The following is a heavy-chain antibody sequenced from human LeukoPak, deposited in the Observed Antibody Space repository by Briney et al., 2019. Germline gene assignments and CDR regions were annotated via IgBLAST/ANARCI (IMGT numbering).Heavy chain of an antibody. CDR2: ISKDGGNK. J-gene: IGHJ4*02. CDR1: GFTFISYG. V-gene: IGHV3-30*12. CDR3: ARAHDYGDYPPDS. Sequence: PGGSLRLSCETSGFTFISYGMHWVRQTPGKGLEWVAVISKDGGNKFYADSLKGRVTISRDNAKKLLYLQMSNLRAEDTAVYYCARAHDYGDYPPDSWGQGTLVTVSS. D-gene: IGHD4-17*01.